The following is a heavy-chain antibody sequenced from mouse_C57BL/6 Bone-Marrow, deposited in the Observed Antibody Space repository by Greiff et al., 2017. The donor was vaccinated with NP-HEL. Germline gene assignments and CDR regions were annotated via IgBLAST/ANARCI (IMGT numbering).Heavy chain of an antibody. CDR2: IDPENGDT. V-gene: IGHV14-4*01. Sequence: EVKLMESGAELVRPGASVKLSCTASGFNIKDDYMHWVKQRPEQGLEWIGWIDPENGDTEYASKFQGKATITADTSSNTAYLQLSSLTSEDTAVYYCTPFTQGFAYWGQGTLVTVSA. CDR3: TPFTQGFAY. CDR1: GFNIKDDY. J-gene: IGHJ3*01.